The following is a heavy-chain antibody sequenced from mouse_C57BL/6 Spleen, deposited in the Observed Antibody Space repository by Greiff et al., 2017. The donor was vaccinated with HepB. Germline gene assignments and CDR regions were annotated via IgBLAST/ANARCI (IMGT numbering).Heavy chain of an antibody. D-gene: IGHD2-2*01. V-gene: IGHV3-6*01. CDR3: AREGFLYGYDVGFAY. Sequence: EVKLMESGPGLVKPSQSLSLTCSVTGYSITSGYYWNWIRQFPGNKLEWMGYISYDGSNNYNPSLKNRISITRDTSKNQFFLKLNSVTTEDTATYYCAREGFLYGYDVGFAYWGQGTLVTVSA. CDR1: GYSITSGYY. J-gene: IGHJ3*01. CDR2: ISYDGSN.